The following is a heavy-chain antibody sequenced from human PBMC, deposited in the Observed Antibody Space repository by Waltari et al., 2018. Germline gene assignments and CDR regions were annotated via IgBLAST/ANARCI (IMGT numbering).Heavy chain of an antibody. CDR3: ATLPASSSWTPEGY. V-gene: IGHV1-69-2*01. CDR1: GYTFTASY. Sequence: EVQLVQSGAEVKKPGATVKLSCKVPGYTFTASYMHWVQTAPGKGLEWMGLVDPEDGETIYAEKFQGRVTITADTSTDTAYMELSSLRSEDTAVYYCATLPASSSWTPEGYWGQGTLVTVSS. D-gene: IGHD6-13*01. CDR2: VDPEDGET. J-gene: IGHJ4*02.